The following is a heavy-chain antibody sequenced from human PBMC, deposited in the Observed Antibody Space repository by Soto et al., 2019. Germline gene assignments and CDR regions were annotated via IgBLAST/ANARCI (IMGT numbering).Heavy chain of an antibody. CDR2: MSHSGGT. Sequence: QVQLQQWGAGLLKLSETLSLTCAVYGGFVSSGSYYWSWIRQPPGKGLEWIGEMSHSGGTHFNPSLTGRVTISVDTSKNQVSLQMSSVTVADTALYYCARVERGSATAVLDAFDILGLGTMGTVSS. J-gene: IGHJ3*02. V-gene: IGHV4-34*01. CDR1: GGFVSSGSYY. CDR3: ARVERGSATAVLDAFDI. D-gene: IGHD2-15*01.